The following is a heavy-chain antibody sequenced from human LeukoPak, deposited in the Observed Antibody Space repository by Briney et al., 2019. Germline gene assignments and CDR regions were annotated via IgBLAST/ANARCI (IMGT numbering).Heavy chain of an antibody. Sequence: GGSLRLSCAASGFTFSSYSMNWVRQAPGKGLEWVSYISSSSSTIYYADSEKGRFTISRDNAKNSLYLHMNSLTAGDTALYYCARDSTPMYTSSWVDCWGQGTLVTVSS. V-gene: IGHV3-48*04. CDR1: GFTFSSYS. D-gene: IGHD6-13*01. J-gene: IGHJ4*02. CDR2: ISSSSSTI. CDR3: ARDSTPMYTSSWVDC.